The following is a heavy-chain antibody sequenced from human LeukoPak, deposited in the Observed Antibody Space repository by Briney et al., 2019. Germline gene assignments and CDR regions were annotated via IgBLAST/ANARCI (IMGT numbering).Heavy chain of an antibody. CDR2: VGTYTGNI. CDR3: ARGSDWFDS. Sequence: ASVKVSCTTSGYIFSSDNINLVRQAPGQGLEWMGWVGTYTGNINFAQKFHGRVTTTTDTSTNTDNMELRSLRSDDTAVYYCARGSDWFDSWGQGTLVTVSS. J-gene: IGHJ5*01. CDR1: GYIFSSDN. V-gene: IGHV1-18*04.